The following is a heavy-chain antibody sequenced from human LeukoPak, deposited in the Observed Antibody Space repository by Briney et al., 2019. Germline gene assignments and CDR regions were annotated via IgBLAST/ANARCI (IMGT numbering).Heavy chain of an antibody. Sequence: GGSLRLSCAASGFTFSSYSMNWVRQTPGKGLEWVSYISSNSRDTYYADSVRGRFTISRNNAKNSLYLQMNSLKTEDTAVYYCTREGGYNVAPYSYYFDYWGQGTLVTVSS. CDR3: TREGGYNVAPYSYYFDY. J-gene: IGHJ4*02. CDR2: ISSNSRDT. D-gene: IGHD5-24*01. V-gene: IGHV3-48*01. CDR1: GFTFSSYS.